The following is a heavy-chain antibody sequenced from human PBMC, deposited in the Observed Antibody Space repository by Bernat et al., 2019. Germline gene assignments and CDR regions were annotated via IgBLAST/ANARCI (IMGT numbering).Heavy chain of an antibody. J-gene: IGHJ3*02. D-gene: IGHD4-17*01. CDR3: ARAADCGAYVSNHWAFDI. V-gene: IGHV3-13*01. CDR1: GFTFSSYD. CDR2: IGTAGDT. Sequence: EVQLVESGGGLVQPGGSLRLSCAASGFTFSSYDMHWVRQATGIGLQWVSAIGTAGDTYYPGSVKGRFTIPRENAKNALYLQMNSLRAGDTAVYYCARAADCGAYVSNHWAFDIWGQGTMVTVSS.